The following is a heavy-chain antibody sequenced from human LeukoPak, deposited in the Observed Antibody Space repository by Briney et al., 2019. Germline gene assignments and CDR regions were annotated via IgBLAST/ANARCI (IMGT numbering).Heavy chain of an antibody. CDR1: GFTFSSYA. CDR3: AREYYYDSSGYRLFDP. Sequence: GGSLRLSCAASGFTFSSYAMHWVRQAPGKGLEYVSAISSNGGSTYYANSVKGRFTISRDNSKNTLYLQMGSLRAEDMAVYYCAREYYYDSSGYRLFDPWGQGTLVTVSS. V-gene: IGHV3-64*01. CDR2: ISSNGGST. J-gene: IGHJ5*02. D-gene: IGHD3-22*01.